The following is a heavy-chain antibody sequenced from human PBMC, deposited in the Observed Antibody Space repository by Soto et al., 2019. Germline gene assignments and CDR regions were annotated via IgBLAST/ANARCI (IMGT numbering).Heavy chain of an antibody. J-gene: IGHJ1*01. D-gene: IGHD3-10*01. CDR3: AREENCSDGFRSSVYFQR. CDR2: VNPSGGST. CDR1: GYIFTAYS. V-gene: IGHV1-46*01. Sequence: ASVKVSCKASGYIFTAYSMHWVRQAPGQGLEWMGVVNPSGGSTNYAQKFQGRITMTRDKSTSTVYMDLSSLISEDTAVNYCAREENCSDGFRSSVYFQRWSERPL.